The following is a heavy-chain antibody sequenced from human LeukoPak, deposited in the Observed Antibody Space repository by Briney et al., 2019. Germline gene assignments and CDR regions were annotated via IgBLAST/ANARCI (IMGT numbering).Heavy chain of an antibody. D-gene: IGHD3-3*01. J-gene: IGHJ4*02. CDR1: GFTFSSYS. CDR2: ISSSSSYI. CDR3: ARDPSGYYPHFDY. Sequence: SGGSLRLSCAASGFTFSSYSMNWVRQAPGKGLEWVSSISSSSSYIYYADSVKGRFTISRDKAKNSLYLQMNSLRAEDTAVYYCARDPSGYYPHFDYWGQGTLVTVSS. V-gene: IGHV3-21*01.